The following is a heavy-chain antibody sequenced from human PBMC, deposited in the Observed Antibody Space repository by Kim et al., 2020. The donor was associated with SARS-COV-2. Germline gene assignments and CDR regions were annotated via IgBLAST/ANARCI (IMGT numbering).Heavy chain of an antibody. CDR3: AKGRRYSYGFGEIGIDY. J-gene: IGHJ4*02. V-gene: IGHV3-23*03. D-gene: IGHD5-18*01. Sequence: VKGPFTNPRDNSKNTLYLQMNSLRAEDTAVYYCAKGRRYSYGFGEIGIDYWGQGTLVTVSS.